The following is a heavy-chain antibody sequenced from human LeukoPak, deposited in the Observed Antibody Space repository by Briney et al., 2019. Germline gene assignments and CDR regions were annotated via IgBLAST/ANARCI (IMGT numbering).Heavy chain of an antibody. CDR1: GGSISSYY. D-gene: IGHD3-22*01. J-gene: IGHJ4*02. CDR3: ARVDDSSGTLFDY. Sequence: SETLSLTCTVSGGSISSYYWSWIRQPPGKGLEWIGYIYYSGSTNYNPSLKSRVTISVDTSKNQFSLKLSSVSAADTAVYYCARVDDSSGTLFDYWGQGTLVTVSS. CDR2: IYYSGST. V-gene: IGHV4-59*01.